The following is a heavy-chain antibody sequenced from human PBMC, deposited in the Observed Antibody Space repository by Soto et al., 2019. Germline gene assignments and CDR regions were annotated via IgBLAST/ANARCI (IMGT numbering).Heavy chain of an antibody. CDR2: INRGNGNT. V-gene: IGHV1-3*01. CDR1: GYTFSNFA. CDR3: ARVSGSMTGDYIGY. D-gene: IGHD3-22*01. Sequence: ASVNVSYKAAGYTFSNFAMQWVRQAPGQRLEWMGWINRGNGNTEYSQKFQGRVTITRDTSASSVYMELSSLTSDDTAVYYCARVSGSMTGDYIGYRGQGLLVTVSS. J-gene: IGHJ4*02.